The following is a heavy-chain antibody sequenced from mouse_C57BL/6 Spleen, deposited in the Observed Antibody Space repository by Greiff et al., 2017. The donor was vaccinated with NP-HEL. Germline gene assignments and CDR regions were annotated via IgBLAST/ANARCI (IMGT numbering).Heavy chain of an antibody. J-gene: IGHJ1*03. CDR1: GYTFTSYW. CDR2: INPSNGGT. D-gene: IGHD1-1*01. V-gene: IGHV1-53*01. Sequence: QVQLQQPGTELVKPGASVKLSCKASGYTFTSYWMHWVKQRPGQGLEWIGNINPSNGGTNYNEKFKSKATLTVDKSSSTAYMQLSSLTSEDSAVYYCARPFYGSSYWYFDVWGTGTTVTVSS. CDR3: ARPFYGSSYWYFDV.